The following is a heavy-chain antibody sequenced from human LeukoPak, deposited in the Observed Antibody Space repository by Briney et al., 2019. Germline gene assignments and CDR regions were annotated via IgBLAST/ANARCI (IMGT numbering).Heavy chain of an antibody. CDR3: ARTPDIAVAGLYYYYGMDV. CDR2: IYYGGST. CDR1: GGSFSGYY. V-gene: IGHV4-59*08. Sequence: PSETLSLTCAVYGGSFSGYYWSWIRQPPGKGLEWIGYIYYGGSTNYNPSLKSRVTISVDTSKSQFSLKLSSVTAADTAVYYCARTPDIAVAGLYYYYGMDVWGQGTTVTASS. D-gene: IGHD6-19*01. J-gene: IGHJ6*02.